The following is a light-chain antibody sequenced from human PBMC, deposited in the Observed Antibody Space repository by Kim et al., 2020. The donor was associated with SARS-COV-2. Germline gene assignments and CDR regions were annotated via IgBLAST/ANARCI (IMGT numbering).Light chain of an antibody. CDR3: LHYGFPPPT. J-gene: IGKJ5*01. CDR2: GVF. Sequence: EFVLTQSPGTLSLSPGERATLSCRASQTINSVNLAWYQKKPGQAPSLLIYGVFNRATGIPDRFSGSGSGTDFTLTITRLEAEDFAMYYCLHYGFPPPTFGQGTRLEIK. V-gene: IGKV3-20*01. CDR1: QTINSVN.